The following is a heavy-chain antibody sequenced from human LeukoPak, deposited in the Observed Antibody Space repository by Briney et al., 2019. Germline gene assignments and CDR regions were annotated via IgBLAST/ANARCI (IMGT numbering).Heavy chain of an antibody. CDR1: GYTFTSYH. CDR3: ARGMFDNSGHYYYFYYALDV. V-gene: IGHV1-8*01. J-gene: IGHJ6*02. D-gene: IGHD3-22*01. Sequence: ASEKVSCKASGYTFTSYHIDWVRQAPGQGPEWMGWMNAKSGHTGYAQNLEGRVTMTRDTSTNTAYMELRGLRSEDTAVYFCARGMFDNSGHYYYFYYALDVWGQGTTVTVSS. CDR2: MNAKSGHT.